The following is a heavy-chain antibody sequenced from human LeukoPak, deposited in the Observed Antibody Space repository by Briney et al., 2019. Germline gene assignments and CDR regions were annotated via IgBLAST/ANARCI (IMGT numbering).Heavy chain of an antibody. J-gene: IGHJ6*02. CDR2: ISGSGAST. CDR3: ARASAAAGQNYYYYYGMDV. Sequence: GGSLRLSCVASGFTFSSYAMSWVRQAPGKGLEWVSGISGSGASTYYADSVKGRFTISRDNSKNTLYLQMNRLRAEDTAVYYCARASAAAGQNYYYYYGMDVWGQGTTVTVSS. V-gene: IGHV3-23*01. CDR1: GFTFSSYA. D-gene: IGHD6-13*01.